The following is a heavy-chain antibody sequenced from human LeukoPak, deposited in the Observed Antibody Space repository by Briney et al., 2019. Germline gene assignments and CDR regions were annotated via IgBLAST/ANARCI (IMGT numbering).Heavy chain of an antibody. D-gene: IGHD3-9*01. Sequence: PSETLSLTCTVSGGFISSYYWSWIRLPPGKGLEWIGYLSKSGNTNYSPSLKSRVTIFGDTSKNQFFLKLSSVTAADTAMYYCARDRYVNSFYAFDIWGQGTLVTVSS. CDR3: ARDRYVNSFYAFDI. CDR2: LSKSGNT. V-gene: IGHV4-59*01. CDR1: GGFISSYY. J-gene: IGHJ3*02.